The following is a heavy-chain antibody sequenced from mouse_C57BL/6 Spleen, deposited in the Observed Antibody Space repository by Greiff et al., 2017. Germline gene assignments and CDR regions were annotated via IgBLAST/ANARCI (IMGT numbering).Heavy chain of an antibody. CDR3: ARNYAMDY. Sequence: QVQLQQPGAELVRPGSSVKLSCKASGYTFTSYWLHRVKQRPIQGLEWIGNIDPSDSETPYNQKFKDKATLTVDKSASTAYRQLSSLTSEDSAVYYCARNYAMDYWGQGTSVTVSS. CDR2: IDPSDSET. CDR1: GYTFTSYW. V-gene: IGHV1-52*01. J-gene: IGHJ4*01.